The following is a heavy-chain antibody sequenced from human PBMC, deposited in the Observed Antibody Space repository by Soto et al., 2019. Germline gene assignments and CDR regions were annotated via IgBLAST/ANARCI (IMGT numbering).Heavy chain of an antibody. CDR2: IKPDGSET. CDR1: GLTFSGHW. J-gene: IGHJ4*02. CDR3: ARGLPWRPIH. Sequence: GGSLRLSCAASGLTFSGHWMTWVRQTPGEGLQWVAAIKPDGSETFYVDSVKGRFTISRDNAKSSLYLQMNSLRAEDTAVYYCARGLPWRPIHWGQGTLVTVSS. V-gene: IGHV3-7*01. D-gene: IGHD3-9*01.